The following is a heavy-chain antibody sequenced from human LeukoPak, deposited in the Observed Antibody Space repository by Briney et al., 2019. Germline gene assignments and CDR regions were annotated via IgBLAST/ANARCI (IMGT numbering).Heavy chain of an antibody. J-gene: IGHJ6*02. V-gene: IGHV1-69*13. CDR2: IIPIFGTA. CDR1: RGTFSSYA. D-gene: IGHD3-22*01. CDR3: TRATTIIVTYYYYGMDV. Sequence: SVKVSCKASRGTFSSYAISWVRQAPGQGLEWMGGIIPIFGTANYAQKFQGRVTITADESTSTAYMELSSLRSEDTAVYYCTRATTIIVTYYYYGMDVWGQGTTVTVSS.